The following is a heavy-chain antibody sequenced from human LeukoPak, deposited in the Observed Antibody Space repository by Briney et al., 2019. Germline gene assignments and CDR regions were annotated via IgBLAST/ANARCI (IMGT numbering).Heavy chain of an antibody. CDR3: TRDRCFRTCCERTIDY. Sequence: GGSLRLSCTASGFTFGDYAVSWVRQAPGKGLEWVGFIRSKAYGGTTEYAASVKGRFTISRDDSKSIAYLQMNSLKTEDTAVYYCTRDRCFRTCCERTIDYWGQGTLVTVSS. CDR2: IRSKAYGGTT. J-gene: IGHJ4*02. D-gene: IGHD2-2*01. V-gene: IGHV3-49*04. CDR1: GFTFGDYA.